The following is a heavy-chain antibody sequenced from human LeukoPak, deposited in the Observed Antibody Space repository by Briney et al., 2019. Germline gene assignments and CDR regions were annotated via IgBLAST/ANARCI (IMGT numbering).Heavy chain of an antibody. CDR1: GGTFSSYA. CDR3: ARDEQWLVRRFRGSCFDY. J-gene: IGHJ4*02. D-gene: IGHD6-19*01. Sequence: ASVKVSCKASGGTFSSYAISWVRQAPGQGLEWMGWINTNTGNPTYAQGFTGRFVFSLDTSVSTAYLQISSLKAEDTAVYYCARDEQWLVRRFRGSCFDYWGQGTLVTVSS. V-gene: IGHV7-4-1*02. CDR2: INTNTGNP.